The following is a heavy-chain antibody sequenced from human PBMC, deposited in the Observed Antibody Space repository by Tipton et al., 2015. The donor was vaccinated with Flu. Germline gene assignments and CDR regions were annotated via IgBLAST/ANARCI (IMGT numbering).Heavy chain of an antibody. CDR2: IYYSGST. D-gene: IGHD6-13*01. CDR1: GDSISSSAYY. J-gene: IGHJ4*02. CDR3: AIDDFGSSWYGY. Sequence: TLSLTCTVSGDSISSSAYYWGWIRQTPGKGLEWIGNIYYSGSTFYNPSLKSRVTVSLDKSTNQFSLRLSSVTAADTAIYYCAIDDFGSSWYGYWGQGSLVTVSS. V-gene: IGHV4-39*07.